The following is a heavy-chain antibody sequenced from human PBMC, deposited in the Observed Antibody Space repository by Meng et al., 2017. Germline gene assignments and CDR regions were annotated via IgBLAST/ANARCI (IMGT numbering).Heavy chain of an antibody. D-gene: IGHD6-6*01. V-gene: IGHV3-53*04. J-gene: IGHJ3*02. CDR3: ATSSDAFEI. Sequence: EVHLVESGGGLVQPGGSLRLSCAASELNVSTSFLSWVRQAPGKGLEWVSVIYSGGNTYYADSVKGRFTISRHNSKNTLYLQMNSLTVEDTAVYYCATSSDAFEIWGQGTMVTVSS. CDR1: ELNVSTSF. CDR2: IYSGGNT.